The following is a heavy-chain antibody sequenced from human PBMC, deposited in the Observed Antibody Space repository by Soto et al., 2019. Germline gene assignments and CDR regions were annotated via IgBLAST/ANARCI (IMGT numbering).Heavy chain of an antibody. Sequence: SYYCISIHKTPGKGLEWIGSIFYSGSTYYNPSLKSRVTISVDTSKNQFSLKLSSVTAADTAVYYCAFIFSGRYRYGIYYSGLGVCAQPTTV. D-gene: IGHD5-18*01. CDR3: AFIFSGRYRYGIYYSGLGV. V-gene: IGHV4-39*01. CDR1: SYY. CDR2: IFYSGST. J-gene: IGHJ6*01.